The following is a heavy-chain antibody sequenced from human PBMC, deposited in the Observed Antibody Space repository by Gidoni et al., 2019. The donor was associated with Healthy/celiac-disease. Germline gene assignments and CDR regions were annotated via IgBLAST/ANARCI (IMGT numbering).Heavy chain of an antibody. CDR2: VNHSGST. D-gene: IGHD6-19*01. CDR3: AGPRAPEYSGGWYAY. CDR1: GGSLSGYY. J-gene: IGHJ4*02. V-gene: IGHV4-34*01. Sequence: QVQLQQWGAGLSKSSETPSPTCAVYGGSLSGYYLRGIRQPPGKGLERIGEVNHSGSTNYNPSLESRITISVDTSRHQFSLKLSSVTSADTAVYYCAGPRAPEYSGGWYAYWGQGTLVTVSS.